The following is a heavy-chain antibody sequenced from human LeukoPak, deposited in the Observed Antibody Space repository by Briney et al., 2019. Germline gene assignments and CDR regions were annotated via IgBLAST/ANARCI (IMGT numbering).Heavy chain of an antibody. CDR1: GYTFTSYY. CDR3: ANPHGGGSVTKAMYYFDY. J-gene: IGHJ4*02. CDR2: INPSGGSS. Sequence: ASVKVSCKASGYTFTSYYMHWVRQAPGQGLEWMGIINPSGGSSTNAQKFQGRVTMTRDMSTSTVYMELSSLRSEDTAVYYCANPHGGGSVTKAMYYFDYWGQGTLVTVSS. D-gene: IGHD4-17*01. V-gene: IGHV1-46*01.